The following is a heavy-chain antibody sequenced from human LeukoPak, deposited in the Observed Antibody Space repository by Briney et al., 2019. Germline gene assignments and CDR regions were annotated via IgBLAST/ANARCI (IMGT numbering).Heavy chain of an antibody. CDR2: VNWNGGST. Sequence: GGSLRLSCAASGFTFDDYGMSWVRQAPGRGLEWVSGVNWNGGSTGYAESVKGRFTISRDNAKNSLSLQMNSLRAEDTAVYYCAKNIYRIAVAGPFDYWGQGTLVTVSS. J-gene: IGHJ4*02. V-gene: IGHV3-20*04. CDR1: GFTFDDYG. D-gene: IGHD6-19*01. CDR3: AKNIYRIAVAGPFDY.